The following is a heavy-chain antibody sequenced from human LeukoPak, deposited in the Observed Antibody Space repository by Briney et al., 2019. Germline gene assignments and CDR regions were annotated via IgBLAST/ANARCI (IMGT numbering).Heavy chain of an antibody. Sequence: SETLSLTCTVSGASITSYYWSWIRQPPGKGLEWIGFFSYSGSANYNPSLKSRVTISVDTSKNQFSLSLTSVTAADTAVYYCVRSSTYHLFDDWGQGTLVTVSS. CDR1: GASITSYY. CDR3: VRSSTYHLFDD. J-gene: IGHJ4*02. V-gene: IGHV4-59*08. CDR2: FSYSGSA. D-gene: IGHD2-15*01.